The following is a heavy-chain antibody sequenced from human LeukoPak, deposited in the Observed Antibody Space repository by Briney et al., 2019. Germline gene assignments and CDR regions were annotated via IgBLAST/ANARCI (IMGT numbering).Heavy chain of an antibody. CDR1: GFTFSTYA. V-gene: IGHV3-30*04. CDR3: ARDIAYSSGYYA. CDR2: ISYDGSSK. D-gene: IGHD6-19*01. Sequence: GGSLRLSCAASGFTFSTYAMHWVRQAPGKGLEWVAVISYDGSSKYYADSVKGRFTISRDNAKRSLYLQMNSLRAEDTAVYYCARDIAYSSGYYAWGQGTLVTVSS. J-gene: IGHJ5*02.